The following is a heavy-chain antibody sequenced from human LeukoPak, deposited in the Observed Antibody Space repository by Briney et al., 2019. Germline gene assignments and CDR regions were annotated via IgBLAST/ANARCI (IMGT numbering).Heavy chain of an antibody. D-gene: IGHD2-15*01. V-gene: IGHV3-74*01. Sequence: AGGSLRLSCAASGFTFSNYGMHCVRQAPGKGLVWVSRIANDVTTTSYADSVRGRFTISRDNAKSTLYLQMNSLRAEDTAVYYCAREYWGSSFDYWGQGTLVSVSS. CDR2: IANDVTTT. CDR1: GFTFSNYG. CDR3: AREYWGSSFDY. J-gene: IGHJ4*02.